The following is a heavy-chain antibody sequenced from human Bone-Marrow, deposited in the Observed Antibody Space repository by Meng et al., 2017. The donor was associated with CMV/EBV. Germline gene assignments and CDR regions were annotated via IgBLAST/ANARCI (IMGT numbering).Heavy chain of an antibody. V-gene: IGHV4-39*07. CDR2: IYYSGST. CDR1: GGSISSSSYY. CDR3: ARDLAFWSGYYTDYYYYGMDV. J-gene: IGHJ6*02. Sequence: SETLSLTCTVSGGSISSSSYYWGWIRQPPGKGLEWIGSIYYSGSTYYNPSLKSRVTISVDTSKNQFSLKLSSVTAADTAVYYCARDLAFWSGYYTDYYYYGMDVWGQGITVTVSS. D-gene: IGHD3-3*01.